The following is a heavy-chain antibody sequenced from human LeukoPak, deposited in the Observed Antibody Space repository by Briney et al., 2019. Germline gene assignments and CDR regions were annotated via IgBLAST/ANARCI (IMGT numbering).Heavy chain of an antibody. D-gene: IGHD3-22*01. J-gene: IGHJ4*02. CDR1: GYTFTSYY. Sequence: ASVNVSCKASGYTFTSYYMHWVRQAPGQGLEWMGIINPSGGSTGYAQKFQGRVTMTRDTSTSTVYMELSSLRSEDTAVYYCARDRSVWDDSSGYYDYWGQGTLVTVSS. V-gene: IGHV1-46*01. CDR3: ARDRSVWDDSSGYYDY. CDR2: INPSGGST.